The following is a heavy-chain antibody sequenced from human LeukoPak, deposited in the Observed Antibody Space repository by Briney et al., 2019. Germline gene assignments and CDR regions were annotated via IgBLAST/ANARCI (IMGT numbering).Heavy chain of an antibody. J-gene: IGHJ4*02. Sequence: ASVTVSCKASGYTFTSNYIHWVRHAPGQGLEWMGMIYPRDGSTSYAQKFQGRVTVTRDTSTSTVHMELSGLRSEDTAVYYCARDQEGFDYWGQGTLVTVSS. V-gene: IGHV1-46*01. CDR3: ARDQEGFDY. CDR2: IYPRDGST. CDR1: GYTFTSNY.